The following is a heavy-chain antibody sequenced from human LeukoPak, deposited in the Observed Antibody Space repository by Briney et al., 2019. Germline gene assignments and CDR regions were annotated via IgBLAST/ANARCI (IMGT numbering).Heavy chain of an antibody. CDR2: ISSSGSTI. CDR1: GFTFSSYE. V-gene: IGHV3-48*03. CDR3: ARVYYEYVWGSLGLDY. D-gene: IGHD3-16*01. Sequence: GGSLRLSCAASGFTFSSYEMNWVRQAPGKGLEWVSYISSSGSTIYYADSVKGRFTISRDNAKNSLYPQMNSMRAEDTAVYYCARVYYEYVWGSLGLDYWGQGTLVTVSS. J-gene: IGHJ4*02.